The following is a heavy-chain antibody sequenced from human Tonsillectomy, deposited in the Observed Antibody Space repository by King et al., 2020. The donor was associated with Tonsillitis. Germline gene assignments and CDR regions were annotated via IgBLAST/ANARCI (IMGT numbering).Heavy chain of an antibody. Sequence: QLVQSGGGLVQPGGSLRLSCAASGFTFSSYWMSWVRQAPGKGLEWVANINQDGSEEYYVDSVKGRFTISRDNAKNSLDLQMNSLRVDDTAVYYCAREGGGAATGRRAGDIWGQGTMVTVSS. CDR1: GFTFSSYW. J-gene: IGHJ3*02. CDR2: INQDGSEE. CDR3: AREGGGAATGRRAGDI. D-gene: IGHD6-13*01. V-gene: IGHV3-7*01.